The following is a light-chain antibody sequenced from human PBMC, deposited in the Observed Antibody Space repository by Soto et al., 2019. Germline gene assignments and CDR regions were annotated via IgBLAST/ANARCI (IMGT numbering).Light chain of an antibody. CDR2: GAT. CDR1: QRVSSSN. Sequence: EIVLTQSPGTLSLSPGERATLSCSASQRVSSSNLAWYQQKPGLAPRLLIYGATSRATDIPARFSSSGSGTEFTLTISSLQSEDSAVYYCQQYNNWPPITFGQGTRLEI. CDR3: QQYNNWPPIT. V-gene: IGKV3-15*01. J-gene: IGKJ5*01.